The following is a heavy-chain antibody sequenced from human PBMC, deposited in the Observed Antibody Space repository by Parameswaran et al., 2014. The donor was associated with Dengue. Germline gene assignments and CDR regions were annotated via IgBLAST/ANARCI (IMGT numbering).Heavy chain of an antibody. D-gene: IGHD3-16*01. CDR3: VRVREGWGDY. CDR2: MSGGTDSP. V-gene: IGHV3-23*01. J-gene: IGHJ4*02. Sequence: WIRQPPGKGLEWVAAMSGGTDSPFYADSVRGRFTISRDNSKNTLFLQMHSLRVADTAIYYCVRVREGWGDYWGQGALVTVSS.